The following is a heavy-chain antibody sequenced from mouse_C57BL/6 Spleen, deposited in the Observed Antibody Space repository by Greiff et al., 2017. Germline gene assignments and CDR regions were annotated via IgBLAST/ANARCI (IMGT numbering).Heavy chain of an antibody. CDR3: ARKRAYGYDYVDY. V-gene: IGHV1-72*01. J-gene: IGHJ2*01. D-gene: IGHD2-2*01. Sequence: QVQLQQPGAELVKPGASVKLSCKASGYTFTSYWMHWVKQRPGRGLEWIGRIDPNSGGTKYNEKFKSQATLTVDKPSSTAYMPLSSLTSEDSAVYYCARKRAYGYDYVDYWGQGTTLTVSS. CDR2: IDPNSGGT. CDR1: GYTFTSYW.